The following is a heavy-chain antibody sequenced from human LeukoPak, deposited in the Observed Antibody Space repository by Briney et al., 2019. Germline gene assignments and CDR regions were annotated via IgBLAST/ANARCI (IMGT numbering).Heavy chain of an antibody. CDR2: IIPIFGTA. D-gene: IGHD5-12*01. Sequence: SVKVSCKASGYTFTGYYMHWVRQAPGQGLEWMGGIIPIFGTANYAQKFQGRVTITTDESTSTAYMELSSLTSEDTAVYYCACGSGPYYYYYYMDVWGKGTTVTVSS. V-gene: IGHV1-69*05. CDR1: GYTFTGYY. J-gene: IGHJ6*03. CDR3: ACGSGPYYYYYYMDV.